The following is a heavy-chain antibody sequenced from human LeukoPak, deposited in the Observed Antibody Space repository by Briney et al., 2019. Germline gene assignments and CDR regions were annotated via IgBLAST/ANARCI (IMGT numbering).Heavy chain of an antibody. CDR2: IYYSGST. Sequence: SETLSLTCTVSGDSISTYYWSWIRQPPGKGLEWIGYIYYSGSTNYNPSLKSRVTISVDTSKNQFSLKLSSVTAADTAVYYCARVSGAGYDGRGVFDYWGQGTLVTVSS. J-gene: IGHJ4*02. V-gene: IGHV4-59*01. CDR1: GDSISTYY. CDR3: ARVSGAGYDGRGVFDY. D-gene: IGHD2-8*02.